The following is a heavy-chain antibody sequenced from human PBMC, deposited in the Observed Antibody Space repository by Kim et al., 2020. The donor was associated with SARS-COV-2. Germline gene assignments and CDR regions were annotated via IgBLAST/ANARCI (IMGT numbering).Heavy chain of an antibody. D-gene: IGHD5-12*01. CDR2: IIPIFGTA. V-gene: IGHV1-69*13. CDR3: ESPRGYSGYEQTYYFDY. J-gene: IGHJ4*02. CDR1: GGTFSSYA. Sequence: SVKVSCKASGGTFSSYAISWVRQAPGQGLEWMGGIIPIFGTANYAQKFQGRVTITADESTSTAYMELSSLRSEDTAVYYCESPRGYSGYEQTYYFDYWGQGTLVTVSS.